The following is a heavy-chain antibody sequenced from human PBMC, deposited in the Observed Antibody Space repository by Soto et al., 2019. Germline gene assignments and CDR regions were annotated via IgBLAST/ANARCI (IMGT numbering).Heavy chain of an antibody. D-gene: IGHD3-3*01. V-gene: IGHV4-59*08. Sequence: SETLSLTCTVSGGSISSYYWSWIRQPPGKGLEWIGYIYYSGSTNYNPSLKSRVTISVDTSKNQFSLKLSSVTAADTAVYYCARHFHDGFWSGRTLGFDYWGQGTLVTVSS. CDR1: GGSISSYY. J-gene: IGHJ4*02. CDR2: IYYSGST. CDR3: ARHFHDGFWSGRTLGFDY.